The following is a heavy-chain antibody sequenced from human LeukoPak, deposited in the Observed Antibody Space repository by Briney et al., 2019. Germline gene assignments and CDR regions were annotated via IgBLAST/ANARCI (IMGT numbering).Heavy chain of an antibody. J-gene: IGHJ4*02. D-gene: IGHD3-10*01. CDR2: ISGSAGST. V-gene: IGHV3-23*01. CDR3: SKDHVELVRGVLDY. Sequence: PGGSLRLSCAASGFTFSSYAMSWVRQTPGKGLEWVSAISGSAGSTFYADSVKGRFTISRDSSKNTLYLQMNSLRAEDTAVYYCSKDHVELVRGVLDYWGQGTLVTVSS. CDR1: GFTFSSYA.